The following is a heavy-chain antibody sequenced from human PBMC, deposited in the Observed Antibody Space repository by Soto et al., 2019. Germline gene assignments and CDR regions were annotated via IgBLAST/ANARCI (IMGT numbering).Heavy chain of an antibody. D-gene: IGHD4-17*01. CDR1: GFSFSNYE. CDR2: ISSSGSTI. CDR3: ARGNPHDYGGNSFDY. Sequence: EVQLVESGGGLVQPGGSLRLSCAASGFSFSNYEMNWVRQAPGEGLEWVSYISSSGSTIYYADSVKGRFTISRDNAKNSLYLQMNSLRAEDTAVYYCARGNPHDYGGNSFDYWGQGTLVTVSS. V-gene: IGHV3-48*03. J-gene: IGHJ4*02.